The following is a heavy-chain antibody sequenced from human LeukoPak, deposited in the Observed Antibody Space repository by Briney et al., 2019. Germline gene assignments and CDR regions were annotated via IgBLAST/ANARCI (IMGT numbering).Heavy chain of an antibody. CDR1: GFTFGDYA. J-gene: IGHJ4*02. D-gene: IGHD3-16*02. CDR2: ISWNSGSI. CDR3: AKHYVWGSYRFDY. Sequence: GGSLRLSCAASGFTFGDYAMHWVRQAPGKGLEWVSGISWNSGSIGYVDSVKGRFTISRDNSKNSLYLQMNSLRAEDTAVYYCAKHYVWGSYRFDYWGQGTLVTVSS. V-gene: IGHV3-9*01.